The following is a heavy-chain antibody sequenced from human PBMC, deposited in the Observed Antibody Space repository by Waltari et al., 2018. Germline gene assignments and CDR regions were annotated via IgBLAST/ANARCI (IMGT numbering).Heavy chain of an antibody. Sequence: EVQLVESGGGLVQPGGSLRLSCVASGFTISGSWMHWVRQAPGKGLGWVSRIKYDGGSATYADSVKGRFTVSRDNARNTLYLQMNSLRAEDTAIYYCARSDYTDFWGQGTQVTVSS. CDR1: GFTISGSW. CDR3: ARSDYTDF. V-gene: IGHV3-74*01. J-gene: IGHJ4*02. CDR2: IKYDGGSA.